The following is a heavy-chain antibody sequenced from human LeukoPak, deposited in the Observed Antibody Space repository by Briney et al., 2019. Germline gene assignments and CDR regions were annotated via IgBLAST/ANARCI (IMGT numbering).Heavy chain of an antibody. CDR2: IRYDGSNK. Sequence: GGSLRLSCAASGFTFSSYGLHWVRQAPGKGLEWVAFIRYDGSNKYYADSVKGRFTISRDNSKNTLYLQMNSLRAEDTAVYYCAKERYCSSTSCYGDDAFDIWGQGTMVTVSS. CDR1: GFTFSSYG. CDR3: AKERYCSSTSCYGDDAFDI. V-gene: IGHV3-30*02. J-gene: IGHJ3*02. D-gene: IGHD2-2*01.